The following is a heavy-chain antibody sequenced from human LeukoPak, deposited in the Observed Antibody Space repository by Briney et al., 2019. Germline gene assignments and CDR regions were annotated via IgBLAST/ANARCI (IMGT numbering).Heavy chain of an antibody. CDR1: GGTFSSYA. V-gene: IGHV1-69*04. CDR3: ARGEGAAAGTGLDY. CDR2: IIPILGIA. Sequence: ASVKVSCKASGGTFSSYAISWVRQAPGQGLEWMGRIIPILGIANYAQKFQGRVTITADKSTSTAYMELSSLRSEDTAVYYCARGEGAAAGTGLDYWGQGTLVTVSS. D-gene: IGHD6-13*01. J-gene: IGHJ4*02.